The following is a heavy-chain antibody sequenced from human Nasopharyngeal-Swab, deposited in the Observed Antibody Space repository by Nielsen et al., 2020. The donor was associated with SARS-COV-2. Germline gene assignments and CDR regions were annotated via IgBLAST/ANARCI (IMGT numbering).Heavy chain of an antibody. CDR1: GGSFSGHY. CDR2: INHSGST. V-gene: IGHV4-34*01. Sequence: GSLRLSCAVYGGSFSGHYWSWIRQPPGKGLEWIGEINHSGSTNYNPSLKSRVTISVDTSKNQFSLKLSSVTAADTAVYYCARVGYYDSSGYSYYFDYWGQGTLVTVSS. J-gene: IGHJ4*02. D-gene: IGHD3-22*01. CDR3: ARVGYYDSSGYSYYFDY.